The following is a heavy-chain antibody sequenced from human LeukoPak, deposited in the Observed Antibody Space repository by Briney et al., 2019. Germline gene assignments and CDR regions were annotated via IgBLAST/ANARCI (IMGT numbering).Heavy chain of an antibody. J-gene: IGHJ3*02. CDR2: IIPIFGTA. Sequence: ASVKVSCKASGGTFSSYAISWVRQAPGQGLEWMGGIIPIFGTANYAQKFQGRVTITADESTSTAYMELSSLRSEDTAVYYCARRGLFSGHDAFDIWGQGTMVTVSS. D-gene: IGHD3-10*01. CDR3: ARRGLFSGHDAFDI. V-gene: IGHV1-69*01. CDR1: GGTFSSYA.